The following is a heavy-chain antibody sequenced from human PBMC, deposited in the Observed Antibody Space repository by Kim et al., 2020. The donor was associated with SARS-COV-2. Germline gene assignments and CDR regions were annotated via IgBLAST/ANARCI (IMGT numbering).Heavy chain of an antibody. D-gene: IGHD2-21*02. J-gene: IGHJ4*02. CDR3: VKGLEDCGGYCYTTFFDY. Sequence: GGSLRLSCSASGFTFFSDSMNWVRQAPGKGLEYVSAISSNGARTYYADFVKGRFTISRDNSKNTLFLQMSSLRAEDTAVYYCVKGLEDCGGYCYTTFFDYWGQGTLVTVSS. CDR2: ISSNGART. CDR1: GFTFFSDS. V-gene: IGHV3-64D*06.